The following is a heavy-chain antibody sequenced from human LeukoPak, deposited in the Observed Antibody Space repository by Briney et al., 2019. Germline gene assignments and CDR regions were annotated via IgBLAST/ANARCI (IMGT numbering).Heavy chain of an antibody. CDR1: GGSISSSNYY. Sequence: PSQTLSLTCTVSGGSISSSNYYWSWIRQPAGKGLEWIGRIYTSGTTNYNPSLKSRVTISIDTSKNQFSLKLSSVTAADTAVYYCAKNHYSSSWYESRVYYFDYWGQGTLVTVSS. V-gene: IGHV4-61*02. CDR3: AKNHYSSSWYESRVYYFDY. D-gene: IGHD6-13*01. J-gene: IGHJ4*02. CDR2: IYTSGTT.